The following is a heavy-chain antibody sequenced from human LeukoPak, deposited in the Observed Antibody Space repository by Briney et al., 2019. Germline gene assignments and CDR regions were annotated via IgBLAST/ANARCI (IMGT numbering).Heavy chain of an antibody. CDR3: ARAVTVVTRGGLVFDY. V-gene: IGHV3-48*02. CDR2: ISSSSNTI. CDR1: GFTFSSYS. Sequence: GSLRLPCAASGFTFSSYSMNWVRQAPGKGLEWVSYISSSSNTIYYADSVKGRFTISRDNAKNSLFLQMNSLRDEDTSVYYCARAVTVVTRGGLVFDYWGQGTLVTVSS. J-gene: IGHJ4*02. D-gene: IGHD2-21*02.